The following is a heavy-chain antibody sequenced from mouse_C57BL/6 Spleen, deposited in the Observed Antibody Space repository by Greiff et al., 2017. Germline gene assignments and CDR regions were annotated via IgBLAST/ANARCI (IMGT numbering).Heavy chain of an antibody. CDR2: IDPSDSYT. J-gene: IGHJ2*01. Sequence: QVQLQQPGAELVRPGTSVKLSCKASGYTFTSYWMHWVKQRPGQGLEWIGVIDPSDSYTNYNQKFKGKATLTVDTSSSTAYMQLRSLTSEDSAVYYCARPTTVVATGDYYFDYWGQGTTLTVSS. V-gene: IGHV1-59*01. D-gene: IGHD1-1*01. CDR1: GYTFTSYW. CDR3: ARPTTVVATGDYYFDY.